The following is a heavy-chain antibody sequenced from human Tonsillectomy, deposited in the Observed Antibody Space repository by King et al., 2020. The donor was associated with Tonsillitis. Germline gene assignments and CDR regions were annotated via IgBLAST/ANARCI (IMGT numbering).Heavy chain of an antibody. CDR1: GGSIICGAYY. J-gene: IGHJ5*02. Sequence: QLQESGPGLVKPSQTLSLTCTVSGGSIICGAYYWSWIRQRPGEGLEWIGYIYYSGDTYYNPSLKSRVTISVDTSKNQFSLNLSSVTAADTAVYYCAKTNPIEEWFDPWGQGTLVTVSS. CDR2: IYYSGDT. CDR3: AKTNPIEEWFDP. D-gene: IGHD1/OR15-1a*01. V-gene: IGHV4-31*03.